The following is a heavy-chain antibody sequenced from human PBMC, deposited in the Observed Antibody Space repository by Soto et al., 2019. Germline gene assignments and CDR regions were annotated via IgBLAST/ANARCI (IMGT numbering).Heavy chain of an antibody. V-gene: IGHV4-30-2*01. CDR2: IYHSGST. CDR3: ARGIVVVITQSNWFDP. CDR1: GGSISSGGYS. D-gene: IGHD3-22*01. Sequence: PSETLSLTCAVSGGSISSGGYSWSWIRQPPGKGLEWIGYIYHSGSTYYNPSLKSRVTISVDTSKNQFSLKLSSVTAADTAVYYCARGIVVVITQSNWFDPWGQGTLVTVSS. J-gene: IGHJ5*02.